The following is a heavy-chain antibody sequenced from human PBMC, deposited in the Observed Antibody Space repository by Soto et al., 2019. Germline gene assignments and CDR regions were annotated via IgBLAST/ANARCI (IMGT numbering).Heavy chain of an antibody. Sequence: QVQLVQSVAEVKKPGSSVKVSCKASGGTFSSYAISWVRQAPGQGLEWMGGIIPIFGTANYAQKFQGRVTITADESTSTAYMELSSLRSEDTAVYYCARGTGAGLDTAISFDYWGQGTLVTVSS. CDR2: IIPIFGTA. J-gene: IGHJ4*02. CDR3: ARGTGAGLDTAISFDY. D-gene: IGHD5-18*01. V-gene: IGHV1-69*12. CDR1: GGTFSSYA.